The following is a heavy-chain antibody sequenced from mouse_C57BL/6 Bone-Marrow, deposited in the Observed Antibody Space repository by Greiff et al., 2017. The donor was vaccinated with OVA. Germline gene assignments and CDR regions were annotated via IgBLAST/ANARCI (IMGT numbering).Heavy chain of an antibody. CDR1: GYTFTDYY. V-gene: IGHV1-26*01. Sequence: EVKLQQSGPELVKPGASVKISCKASGYTFTDYYMNWVKQSHGKSLEWIGDINPNNGGTSYNQKFKGKATLTVDKSSSTAYMELRSLTSEDSAVYYCATRQLRLRRAMDYWGQGTSVTVSS. CDR3: ATRQLRLRRAMDY. CDR2: INPNNGGT. J-gene: IGHJ4*01. D-gene: IGHD3-2*02.